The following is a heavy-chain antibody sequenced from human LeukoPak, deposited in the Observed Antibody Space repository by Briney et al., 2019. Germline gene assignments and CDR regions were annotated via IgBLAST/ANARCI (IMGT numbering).Heavy chain of an antibody. Sequence: GESLKISCKGSGYIFATYWINWVRQVPGKGLEWMGIIYPGDSDTTYSPSFQGQVTMSVDKSINTAYLQWTSLKASDTATYFCTRRRDYNDHWGQGTLVTVSS. CDR2: IYPGDSDT. CDR3: TRRRDYNDH. V-gene: IGHV5-51*01. J-gene: IGHJ5*02. D-gene: IGHD4-11*01. CDR1: GYIFATYW.